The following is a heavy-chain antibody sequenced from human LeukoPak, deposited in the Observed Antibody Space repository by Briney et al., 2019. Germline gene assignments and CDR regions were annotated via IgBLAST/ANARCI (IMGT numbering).Heavy chain of an antibody. CDR2: ISGSGTTT. CDR3: TKRPVVVITTPYFDY. CDR1: GFTFSSYA. Sequence: PGGSLRLSCAASGFTFSSYAMSWVRQAPGKGLEWVSTISGSGTTTYYADSVEGRFTISRDNSKNTLYLQMNSLRAEDTAVYYCTKRPVVVITTPYFDYWGQGTLVTVSS. D-gene: IGHD3-22*01. J-gene: IGHJ4*02. V-gene: IGHV3-23*01.